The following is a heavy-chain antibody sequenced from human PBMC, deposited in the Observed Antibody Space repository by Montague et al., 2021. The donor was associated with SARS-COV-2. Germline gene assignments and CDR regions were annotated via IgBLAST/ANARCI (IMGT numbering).Heavy chain of an antibody. V-gene: IGHV4-39*01. Sequence: SETLSLTCTVSGGSISGSNYYCVWIRQPPGKGLEWIGSNYYSGSTYDNPSLKSRVSISVDTSKNQFPLKLNSVTAADTAVYYCARLLLELPGDYWGQGTLVTVSS. CDR3: ARLLLELPGDY. D-gene: IGHD1-7*01. CDR2: NYYSGST. CDR1: GGSISGSNYY. J-gene: IGHJ4*02.